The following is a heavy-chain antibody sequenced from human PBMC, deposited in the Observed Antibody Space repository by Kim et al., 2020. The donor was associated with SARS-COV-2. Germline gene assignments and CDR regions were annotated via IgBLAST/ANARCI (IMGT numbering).Heavy chain of an antibody. Sequence: GGTNYEQKFQGRVTMTRDTSISTAYMELSRLRSDDTAVYYCARGYVWFDPWGQGTLVTVSS. D-gene: IGHD3-10*02. V-gene: IGHV1-2*02. CDR3: ARGYVWFDP. J-gene: IGHJ5*02. CDR2: GGT.